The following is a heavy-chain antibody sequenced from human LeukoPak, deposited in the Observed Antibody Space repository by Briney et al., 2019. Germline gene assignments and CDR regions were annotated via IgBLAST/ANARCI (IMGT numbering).Heavy chain of an antibody. V-gene: IGHV3-20*04. J-gene: IGHJ6*03. CDR1: GFTFDDYG. Sequence: PGGSLRLSCAASGFTFDDYGLSWVRQVPGKGLEWVSGLNWNGASTGYADSVKGRFTISRDNAKNSLYLQMNSLRAEDTAVYYCARALGGSGWYKYYYYYMDVWGKGTTVTVSS. CDR2: LNWNGAST. CDR3: ARALGGSGWYKYYYYYMDV. D-gene: IGHD6-19*01.